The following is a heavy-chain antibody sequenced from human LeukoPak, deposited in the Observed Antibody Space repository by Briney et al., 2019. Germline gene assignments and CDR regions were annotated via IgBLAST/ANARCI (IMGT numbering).Heavy chain of an antibody. D-gene: IGHD7-27*01. V-gene: IGHV4-59*01. Sequence: PSETLSLTCTVSGGSISSYYWSWIRQSPGKGLEWIGYIYYTETSYNPSLKSRVTISADTSKNQLSLKLYSVTAADTAVHYCATRKLGNDYWGQGTLVTVSS. CDR3: ATRKLGNDY. CDR1: GGSISSYY. J-gene: IGHJ4*02. CDR2: IYYTET.